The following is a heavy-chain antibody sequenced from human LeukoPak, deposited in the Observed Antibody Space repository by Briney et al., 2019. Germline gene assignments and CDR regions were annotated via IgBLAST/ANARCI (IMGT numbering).Heavy chain of an antibody. CDR3: ARTYGSGSYYNPGAMNAFDI. V-gene: IGHV4-30-2*01. Sequence: SQTLSLTCAVSGGSISSGGYSWSWIRQPPGKGLEWIGYIYHSGSTYYNPSLKSRVTISVDRSKNQFSLKLSSVTAADTAVYYCARTYGSGSYYNPGAMNAFDIWGQGTMVTVSS. CDR2: IYHSGST. D-gene: IGHD3-10*01. J-gene: IGHJ3*02. CDR1: GGSISSGGYS.